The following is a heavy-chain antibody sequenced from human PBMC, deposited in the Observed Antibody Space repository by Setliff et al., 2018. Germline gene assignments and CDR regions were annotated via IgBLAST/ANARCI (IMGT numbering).Heavy chain of an antibody. CDR2: IYPGDSDT. CDR1: GYSFTSYW. D-gene: IGHD6-19*01. V-gene: IGHV5-51*01. J-gene: IGHJ3*02. Sequence: GESLKISCKGSGYSFTSYWIGWVRQMPGKGLEWMGIIYPGDSDTRYSPSFQGQVTISADKSISTAYLQWSSLKASDTAMYYCAGHIAVAGTAYAFDIWGQGTMVTVSS. CDR3: AGHIAVAGTAYAFDI.